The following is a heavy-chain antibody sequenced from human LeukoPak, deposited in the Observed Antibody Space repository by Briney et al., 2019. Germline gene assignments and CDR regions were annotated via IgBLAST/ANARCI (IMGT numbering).Heavy chain of an antibody. J-gene: IGHJ4*02. D-gene: IGHD6-13*01. CDR2: IRYDGSNK. Sequence: GGSLRLSCAASGFTFSSYGMHWVRQAPGKGLEWVAFIRYDGSNKYYADSVKGRFTISRDNSKNTLYLQMNSLRAEDTAVYYCARHSSSWYENDYWGQGTLVTVSS. CDR3: ARHSSSWYENDY. V-gene: IGHV3-30*02. CDR1: GFTFSSYG.